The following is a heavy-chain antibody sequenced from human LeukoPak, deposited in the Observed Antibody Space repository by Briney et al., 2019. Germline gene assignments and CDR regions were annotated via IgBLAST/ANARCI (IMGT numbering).Heavy chain of an antibody. J-gene: IGHJ4*02. CDR1: GFTFSSYG. D-gene: IGHD6-13*01. Sequence: GESLRLSCAASGFTFSSYGMHWVRQAPGKGLEWVAVISFDGSNKYYADSVKGRFTISRDNSKNTLYLQMNSLRAEDTAVYYCAKDLGGLIGPGITAAAGHFDYWGQGTLVTVAS. V-gene: IGHV3-30*18. CDR2: ISFDGSNK. CDR3: AKDLGGLIGPGITAAAGHFDY.